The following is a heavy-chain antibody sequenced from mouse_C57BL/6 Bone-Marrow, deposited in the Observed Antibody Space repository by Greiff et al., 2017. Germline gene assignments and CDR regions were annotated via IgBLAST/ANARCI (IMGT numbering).Heavy chain of an antibody. J-gene: IGHJ2*01. CDR1: GYTFTDYN. D-gene: IGHD2-3*01. CDR3: AREVIYDGYYYFDD. V-gene: IGHV1-18*01. CDR2: INPNNGGT. Sequence: EVQLHQSGPELVKPGASVKILCKASGYTFTDYNMDWVKQSHGKSLEWIGDINPNNGGTIYNQKFKGKATLTVDKSSSTAYMELRSLTSEDTAVYYCAREVIYDGYYYFDDWGQGTTLTVSS.